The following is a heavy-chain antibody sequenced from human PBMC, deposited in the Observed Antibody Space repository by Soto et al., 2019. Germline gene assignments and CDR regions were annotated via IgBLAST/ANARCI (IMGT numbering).Heavy chain of an antibody. V-gene: IGHV4-31*03. CDR1: GGSISSGGYY. D-gene: IGHD3-16*01. J-gene: IGHJ4*02. CDR3: AVMITFGGVDY. Sequence: SETLSLTCTVSGGSISSGGYYWSWIRQHPGKGLEWIGYIYYSGSTYYNPSLKSRVTISVDTSKNQFSLKLSSVTAADTAVYYCAVMITFGGVDYWGQGTLVTSPQ. CDR2: IYYSGST.